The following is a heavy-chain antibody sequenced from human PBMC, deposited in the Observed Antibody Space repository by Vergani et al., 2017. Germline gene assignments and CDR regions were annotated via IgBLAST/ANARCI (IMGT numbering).Heavy chain of an antibody. D-gene: IGHD6-19*01. CDR1: GFTSSSYW. CDR2: IKQDGSVK. Sequence: EVQLVESGGGLVQPGGSLRLSCAASGFTSSSYWMSWVRQAPGKGREWVANIKQDGSVKYYVDSVKGRFTISRDNAKNSLYLQMNSLRDEDTAVYYCARVGQWLVGLDYWGQGTLVTVSS. J-gene: IGHJ4*02. CDR3: ARVGQWLVGLDY. V-gene: IGHV3-7*04.